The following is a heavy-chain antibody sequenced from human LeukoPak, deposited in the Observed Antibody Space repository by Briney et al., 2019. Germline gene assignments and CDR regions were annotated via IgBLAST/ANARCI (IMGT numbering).Heavy chain of an antibody. D-gene: IGHD2-2*01. CDR2: SHHSGGT. CDR1: GYSIDSGYY. J-gene: IGHJ5*01. V-gene: IGHV4-38-2*02. Sequence: PSETLSLTCSVSGYSIDSGYYWGWIRQPPGKGLEWIGSSHHSGGTYYNPSLKSRVTISIDTSKNQLSLRVSSVTAADTAVYFCARDWVVSANWFESWGQGILVTVSS. CDR3: ARDWVVSANWFES.